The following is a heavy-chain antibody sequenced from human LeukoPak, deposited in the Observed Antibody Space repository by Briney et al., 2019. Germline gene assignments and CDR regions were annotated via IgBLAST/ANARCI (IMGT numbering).Heavy chain of an antibody. CDR2: ISAYNGNT. D-gene: IGHD1-14*01. CDR1: GYTFTSYG. V-gene: IGHV1-18*01. J-gene: IGHJ3*02. CDR3: VGEPSYKDHDAFDI. Sequence: ASVKVSCKASGYTFTSYGISWVRQAPGQGLEWMGWISAYNGNTNYAQKLQGRVTMTTDTSTSTAYMELRSLRSDDTAVYYCVGEPSYKDHDAFDIWGQGIMVTVSS.